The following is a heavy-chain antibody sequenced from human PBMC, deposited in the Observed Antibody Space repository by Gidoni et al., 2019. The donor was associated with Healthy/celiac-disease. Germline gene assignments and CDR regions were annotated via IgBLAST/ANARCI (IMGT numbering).Heavy chain of an antibody. Sequence: EVQLVQSGAEVKKPGESLKISCKGSGSSFTSYWIGWVRQMPGKGLEWMGIIYPGDSDTRYSPSFQGQVTISADKSISTAYLQWSSLKASDTAMYYCARILNVVVTADGAFDIWGQGTMVTVSS. J-gene: IGHJ3*02. CDR1: GSSFTSYW. D-gene: IGHD2-21*02. CDR3: ARILNVVVTADGAFDI. V-gene: IGHV5-51*01. CDR2: IYPGDSDT.